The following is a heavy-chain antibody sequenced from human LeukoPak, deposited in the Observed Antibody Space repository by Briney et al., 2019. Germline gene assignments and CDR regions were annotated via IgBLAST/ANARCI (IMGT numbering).Heavy chain of an antibody. CDR2: IYPCDSDT. CDR1: GYSFTSYW. Sequence: GASLKISCKGSGYSFTSYWIGWVRQLPGKGLEXXXIIYPCDSDTSYSPSFQGQVTISADKSISTAYLQWSSLKASDTAMYYCARLRDGYSLFDYWGQGTLVTVSS. J-gene: IGHJ4*02. CDR3: ARLRDGYSLFDY. D-gene: IGHD5-24*01. V-gene: IGHV5-51*01.